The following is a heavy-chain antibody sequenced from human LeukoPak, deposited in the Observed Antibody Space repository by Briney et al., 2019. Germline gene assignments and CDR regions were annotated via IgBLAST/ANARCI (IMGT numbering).Heavy chain of an antibody. Sequence: SETLSLTCAVYGGSFSGYYWSWIHQPPGKGLEWIGEINHSGSTNYNPSLKSRVTISVDTSKNQFSLKLSSVTAADTAVYYCARVVLRDTTGTTGWFDPWGQGTLVAVSS. CDR3: ARVVLRDTTGTTGWFDP. D-gene: IGHD1-1*01. J-gene: IGHJ5*02. CDR2: INHSGST. V-gene: IGHV4-34*01. CDR1: GGSFSGYY.